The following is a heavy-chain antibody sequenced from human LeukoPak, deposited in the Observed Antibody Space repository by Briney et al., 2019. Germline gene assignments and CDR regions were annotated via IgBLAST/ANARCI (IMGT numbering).Heavy chain of an antibody. CDR3: AKVRDSDTVLGRFDN. J-gene: IGHJ5*02. CDR1: GFTFSSYA. Sequence: GGSLRLSCAASGFTFSSYAMSWVRQPPGKGLEWVSVISGNGGRTYYADSVKGRFTISRDNSKNTLYLQMNSLRAEDTAVYYCAKVRDSDTVLGRFDNWGQGTLVTVSS. CDR2: ISGNGGRT. D-gene: IGHD5-18*01. V-gene: IGHV3-23*01.